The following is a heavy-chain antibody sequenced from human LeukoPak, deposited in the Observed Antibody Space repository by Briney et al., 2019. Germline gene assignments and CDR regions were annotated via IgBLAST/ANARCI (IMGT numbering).Heavy chain of an antibody. CDR2: INSNGSTT. D-gene: IGHD6-13*01. CDR3: ARRQYRSSWYYFDY. Sequence: TGGSLRLSCAASGFSLSSYWMHWVRQAPGKGLVWVSRINSNGSTTNYADSVKSRFTISRDNAKNTLYLQMNSLRAEDTAVYYCARRQYRSSWYYFDYWGQGTLVTVSS. CDR1: GFSLSSYW. J-gene: IGHJ4*02. V-gene: IGHV3-74*01.